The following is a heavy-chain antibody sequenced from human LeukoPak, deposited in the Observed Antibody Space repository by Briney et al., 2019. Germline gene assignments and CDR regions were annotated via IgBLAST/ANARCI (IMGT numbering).Heavy chain of an antibody. D-gene: IGHD1-26*01. V-gene: IGHV3-33*01. CDR1: GFTFNNYG. J-gene: IGHJ3*01. CDR2: IRSDGNNK. Sequence: GGSLRLSCAASGFTFNNYGMHWVRQAPGKGLEWVAVIRSDGNNKYYVDSVKGRFTVSRDKSKNTLYLQMNSPRAEDTAVYYCAREYSGSYYVAAFDVWGQGTLVTVSS. CDR3: AREYSGSYYVAAFDV.